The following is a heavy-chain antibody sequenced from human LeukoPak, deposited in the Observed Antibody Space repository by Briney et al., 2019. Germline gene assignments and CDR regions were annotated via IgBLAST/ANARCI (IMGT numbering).Heavy chain of an antibody. Sequence: VKVSCKASGGTFSSYAISWVRQAPGQGLEWMGGIIPIFGTANYAQKFQGRVTITADESTSTAYMELSSLRSEDTAVYYCARGVQPASSYYFDYWGQGTLVTVSS. D-gene: IGHD6-6*01. J-gene: IGHJ4*02. CDR3: ARGVQPASSYYFDY. V-gene: IGHV1-69*13. CDR2: IIPIFGTA. CDR1: GGTFSSYA.